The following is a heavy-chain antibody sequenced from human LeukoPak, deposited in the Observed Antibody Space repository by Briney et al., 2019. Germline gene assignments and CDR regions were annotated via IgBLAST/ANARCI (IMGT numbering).Heavy chain of an antibody. D-gene: IGHD3-9*01. CDR3: ARGPTYYDILTGYTI. CDR2: ISYDGSNK. J-gene: IGHJ4*02. CDR1: GFTFSTYW. V-gene: IGHV3-30-3*01. Sequence: PGGSLRLSCSASGFTFSTYWMSWVRQAPGKGLEWVAVISYDGSNKYYADSVKGRFTISRDNSKNTLYLQMNSLRAEDTAVYYCARGPTYYDILTGYTIWGQGTLVTVSS.